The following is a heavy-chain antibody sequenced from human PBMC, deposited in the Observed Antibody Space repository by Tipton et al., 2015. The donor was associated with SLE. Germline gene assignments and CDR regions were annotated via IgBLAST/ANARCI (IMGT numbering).Heavy chain of an antibody. CDR1: GGSISSGGYY. D-gene: IGHD7-27*01. Sequence: TLSLTCTFSGGSISSGGYYWSWIRQHPGKGLEWIGYIYYSGSTYYNPSLKSRVTISVDTSKNQFSLKLSSVTAADTAVYYCARVPPDWGGDYYMDVWGKGTTVIVSS. V-gene: IGHV4-31*03. CDR2: IYYSGST. CDR3: ARVPPDWGGDYYMDV. J-gene: IGHJ6*03.